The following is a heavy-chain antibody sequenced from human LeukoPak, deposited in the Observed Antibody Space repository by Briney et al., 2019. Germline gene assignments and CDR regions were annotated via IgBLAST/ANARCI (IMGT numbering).Heavy chain of an antibody. CDR2: IYYSGAA. CDR3: ARSTNYYYSYLDV. V-gene: IGHV4-59*02. Sequence: PSETLSLTCTVSGGSVNRYYWSWIRQPPGKGLEWIGFIYYSGAANYSPSLESRVTISIDTSRNQISLRLTSVTAADTAVYFCARSTNYYYSYLDVWGRGTTVTVSS. CDR1: GGSVNRYY. J-gene: IGHJ6*03.